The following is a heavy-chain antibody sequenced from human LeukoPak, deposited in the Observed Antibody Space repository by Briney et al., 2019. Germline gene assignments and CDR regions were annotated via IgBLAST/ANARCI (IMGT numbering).Heavy chain of an antibody. D-gene: IGHD2-21*01. V-gene: IGHV3-21*01. J-gene: IGHJ4*02. Sequence: PGGCLRLSCAASGFTFSSFSINWVRQAPGKGLEWVSSITGASYIYYADSVRGRFTISRDNAKNSLYLQMNSLRAEDTGVYYCARLRRNGDSGGFYYYYDSWGQGTLVTVSS. CDR2: ITGASYI. CDR1: GFTFSSFS. CDR3: ARLRRNGDSGGFYYYYDS.